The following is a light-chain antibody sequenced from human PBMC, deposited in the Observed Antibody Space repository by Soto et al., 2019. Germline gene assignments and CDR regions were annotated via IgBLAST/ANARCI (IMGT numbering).Light chain of an antibody. V-gene: IGKV3-20*01. Sequence: EIVLTQSPGTLSLSPGERATLSCRASQSVSSSYLAWYQQKPGQAPRLLIYGASSRATGIPDRSSGSGSGTDFTLTISILEPEDFAVYYCQQYGSSPQGFTFGPGTKVDIK. CDR2: GAS. CDR3: QQYGSSPQGFT. CDR1: QSVSSSY. J-gene: IGKJ3*01.